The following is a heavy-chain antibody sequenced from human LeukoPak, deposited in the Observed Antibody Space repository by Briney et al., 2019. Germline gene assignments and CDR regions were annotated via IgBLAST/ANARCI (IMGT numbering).Heavy chain of an antibody. J-gene: IGHJ4*02. Sequence: PSETLSLTCTVSGYSISSGYYWGWIRQPPGQGLAWIGSMYHSGSTYYNPSLKSRVTISVDTSKNQFSLKLSSVTAADTAVYYCARTSSSGLVGGYYFDYWGQGTLVTVSS. CDR3: ARTSSSGLVGGYYFDY. D-gene: IGHD6-19*01. V-gene: IGHV4-38-2*02. CDR2: MYHSGST. CDR1: GYSISSGYY.